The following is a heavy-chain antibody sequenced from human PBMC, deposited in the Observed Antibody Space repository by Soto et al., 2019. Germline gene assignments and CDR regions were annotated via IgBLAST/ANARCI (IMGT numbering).Heavy chain of an antibody. Sequence: PSETLSLTCTVSGDSINSYYWTWIRQPPGKGLEWMGYIYYNGNTNYNPSLKSRVTMSVDTSKNQFSLMLTSVTAADTAVYYCARGRPQPGIAMVDVWGQGPTVT. D-gene: IGHD6-13*01. J-gene: IGHJ6*01. V-gene: IGHV4-59*01. CDR1: GDSINSYY. CDR3: ARGRPQPGIAMVDV. CDR2: IYYNGNT.